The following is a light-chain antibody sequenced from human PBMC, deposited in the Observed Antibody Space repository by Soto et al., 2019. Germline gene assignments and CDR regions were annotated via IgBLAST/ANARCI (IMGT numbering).Light chain of an antibody. CDR1: QSVSSSY. CDR2: GAS. Sequence: EIVLTQSPGTLSLSPGERATLSCRASQSVSSSYLAWYQQKPGQAPRLLIYGASSRATGIPDRFSGSGSGIAFALTISRLEPEDCAGYYCQQYGSSPPYTFGQGTKLEIK. V-gene: IGKV3-20*01. CDR3: QQYGSSPPYT. J-gene: IGKJ2*01.